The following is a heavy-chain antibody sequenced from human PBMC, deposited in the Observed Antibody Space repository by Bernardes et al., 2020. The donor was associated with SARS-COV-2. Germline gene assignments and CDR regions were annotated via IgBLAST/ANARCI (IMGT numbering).Heavy chain of an antibody. CDR3: ARDQKNGFGDGFDP. CDR1: GGSISSGDYY. D-gene: IGHD3-10*01. CDR2: IYYSGST. Sequence: SETLSLTCTVSGGSISSGDYYWSWIRQPPGKGLEWIGYIYYSGSTYYNPSLKSRVTISVDTSKNQFSLKLSSVTAADTAVYYCARDQKNGFGDGFDPWGQGTLVTVSS. J-gene: IGHJ5*02. V-gene: IGHV4-30-4*01.